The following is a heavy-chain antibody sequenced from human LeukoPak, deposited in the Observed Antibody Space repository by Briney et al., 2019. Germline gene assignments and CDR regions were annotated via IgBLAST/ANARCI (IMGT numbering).Heavy chain of an antibody. J-gene: IGHJ4*02. CDR3: ARRASFAPFRRFLEWFLDY. CDR1: GGSFSGYY. D-gene: IGHD3-3*01. V-gene: IGHV4-34*01. Sequence: SETLSLTCAVYGGSFSGYYWSWIRQPPGKGLEWIGEINHSGSTNYNPSLKSRVTISVDTSKNQFSLKLSSVTAADTAVYYCARRASFAPFRRFLEWFLDYWGQGTLVTVSS. CDR2: INHSGST.